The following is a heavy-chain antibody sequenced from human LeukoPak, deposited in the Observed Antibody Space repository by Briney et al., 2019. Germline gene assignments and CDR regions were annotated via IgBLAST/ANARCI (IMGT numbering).Heavy chain of an antibody. D-gene: IGHD2-2*01. J-gene: IGHJ4*02. CDR2: IYSGGST. V-gene: IGHV3-66*02. CDR3: AAQPAPQDY. CDR1: GFTFSSYA. Sequence: PGGSLRLSCAASGFTFSSYAMNWVRQAPGKGLEWVSVIYSGGSTYYADSVKGRFTISRDNSKNTLYLQMNSLRAEDTAVYYCAAQPAPQDYWGQGTLVTVSS.